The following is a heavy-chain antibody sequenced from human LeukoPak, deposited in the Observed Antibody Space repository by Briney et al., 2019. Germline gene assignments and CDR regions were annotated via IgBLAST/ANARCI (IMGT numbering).Heavy chain of an antibody. CDR2: INPNSGGT. J-gene: IGHJ5*02. Sequence: ASVKVSCKASGYTFTGYYMHWVRQAPGQGLEWMGWINPNSGGTNYAQKFQGRVTMTRDTSISTAYMELSRLRSDDTAVYYCARVNSSSWYWWAHGWFDPWGQGTLVTVSS. V-gene: IGHV1-2*02. CDR3: ARVNSSSWYWWAHGWFDP. D-gene: IGHD6-13*01. CDR1: GYTFTGYY.